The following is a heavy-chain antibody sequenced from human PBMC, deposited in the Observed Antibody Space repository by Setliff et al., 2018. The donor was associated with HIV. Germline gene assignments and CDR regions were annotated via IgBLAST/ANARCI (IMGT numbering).Heavy chain of an antibody. D-gene: IGHD3-22*01. CDR2: IYPGDSDT. V-gene: IGHV5-51*01. Sequence: GESLKISCKASGFRFTSFWIAWVRQMPGKGLEWMGIIYPGDSDTRYSPSFQGHVTISVDRSITTAYLQWSSLKATDTAMYFCARSGGPTYNYDSSGHYPDYWGQGTLVTVSS. CDR3: ARSGGPTYNYDSSGHYPDY. J-gene: IGHJ4*02. CDR1: GFRFTSFW.